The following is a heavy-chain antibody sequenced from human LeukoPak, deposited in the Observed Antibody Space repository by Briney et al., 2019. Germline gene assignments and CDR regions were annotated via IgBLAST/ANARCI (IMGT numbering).Heavy chain of an antibody. CDR1: GGSISSGGYS. CDR3: ARELLGYSSSWYLALGYFDL. D-gene: IGHD6-13*01. J-gene: IGHJ2*01. V-gene: IGHV4-30-2*01. CDR2: IYHSGST. Sequence: SQTLSLTCAVSGGSISSGGYSWSWIRQPPGKGLEWIGYIYHSGSTYYNPSLKSRVTMSVDKSKNQFSLQLTSVTAADTAVYYCARELLGYSSSWYLALGYFDLWGRGTLVTVSS.